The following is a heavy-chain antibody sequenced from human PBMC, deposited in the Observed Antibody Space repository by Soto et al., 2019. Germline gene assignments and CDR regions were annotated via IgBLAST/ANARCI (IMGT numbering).Heavy chain of an antibody. V-gene: IGHV4-61*01. CDR1: GGAVSSGFHY. CDR2: FYFSGNT. D-gene: IGHD3-16*01. J-gene: IGHJ4*02. CDR3: AREGGVRGYFEN. Sequence: QVHLQESGPGLVQSSETLSLTCTVSGGAVSSGFHYCSWIRQPPGKGLEWIGYFYFSGNTRYNPSLKSRVSLSADTSRNQLSLKLTSVTAADTALYYCAREGGVRGYFENWGQGTLVTVSS.